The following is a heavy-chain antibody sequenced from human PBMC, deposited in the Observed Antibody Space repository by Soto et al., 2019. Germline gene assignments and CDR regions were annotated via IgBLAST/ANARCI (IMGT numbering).Heavy chain of an antibody. Sequence: SGGSLRLSCAASGFTFSSYSMNWVRQAPGKGLEWVSSISSSSSYIYYADSVKGRFTISRDNAKNSLYLQMNSLRAEDTAVYYCARESAEDYYGMDVWGQGTTVTVSS. J-gene: IGHJ6*02. CDR1: GFTFSSYS. CDR2: ISSSSSYI. V-gene: IGHV3-21*01. CDR3: ARESAEDYYGMDV.